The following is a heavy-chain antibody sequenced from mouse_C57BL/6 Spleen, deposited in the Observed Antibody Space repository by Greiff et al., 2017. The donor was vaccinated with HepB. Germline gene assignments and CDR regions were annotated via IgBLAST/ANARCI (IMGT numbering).Heavy chain of an antibody. CDR2: IDPSDSET. V-gene: IGHV1-52*01. Sequence: QVQLQQSGAELVRPGSSVKLSCKASGYTFTSYWMHWVKQRPIQGLEWIGNIDPSDSETHYNQKFKDKATLTVDKSSSTAYMQLSSLTSEDSAVYYCARLWLRRGSMDYWGQGTSVTVSS. J-gene: IGHJ4*01. CDR3: ARLWLRRGSMDY. CDR1: GYTFTSYW. D-gene: IGHD2-2*01.